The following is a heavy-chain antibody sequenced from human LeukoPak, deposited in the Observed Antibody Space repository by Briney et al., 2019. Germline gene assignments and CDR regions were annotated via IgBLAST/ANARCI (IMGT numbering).Heavy chain of an antibody. CDR2: INANSGGT. CDR1: GYSFTGYY. D-gene: IGHD2-15*01. J-gene: IGHJ4*02. Sequence: ASVKVSCKASGYSFTGYYMHWARQAPGQGLEWMGWINANSGGTQYAQKFQGRFTMTRDTSISTAYMELTRLRSDDTAVYYCARDGYCSGGTCPDLDYGGQGTLVTVSS. CDR3: ARDGYCSGGTCPDLDY. V-gene: IGHV1-2*02.